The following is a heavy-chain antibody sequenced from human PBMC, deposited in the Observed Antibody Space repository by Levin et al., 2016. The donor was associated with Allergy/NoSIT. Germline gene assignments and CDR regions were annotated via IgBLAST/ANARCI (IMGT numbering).Heavy chain of an antibody. J-gene: IGHJ4*02. CDR3: ARDPGYYDSSARDY. V-gene: IGHV3-21*01. CDR2: ISSSSSYI. Sequence: GESLKISCAASGFTFSSYSMNWVRQAPGKGLEWVSSISSSSSYIYYADSVKGRFTISRDNAKNSLYLQMNSLRAEDTAVYYCARDPGYYDSSARDYWGQGTLVTVSS. D-gene: IGHD3-22*01. CDR1: GFTFSSYS.